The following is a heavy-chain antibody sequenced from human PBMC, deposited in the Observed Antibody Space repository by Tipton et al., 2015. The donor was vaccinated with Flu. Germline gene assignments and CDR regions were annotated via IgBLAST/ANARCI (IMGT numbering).Heavy chain of an antibody. CDR3: GRDLGVPATIYDVDV. D-gene: IGHD5-12*01. CDR1: GFKFDDYG. Sequence: VQLVQSEGRVVRPGESLRLSCAASGFKFDDYGLKWVRQVPGKGLEWVAGITWGGSNTHYGDSVKGRFTISRDNVQNILYLQMNSLRADDTATYYCGRDLGVPATIYDVDVWGQGTTVTVSS. CDR2: ITWGGSNT. J-gene: IGHJ6*02. V-gene: IGHV3-20*04.